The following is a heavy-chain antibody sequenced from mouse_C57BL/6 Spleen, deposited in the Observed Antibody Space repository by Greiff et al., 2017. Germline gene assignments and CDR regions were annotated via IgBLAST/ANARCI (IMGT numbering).Heavy chain of an antibody. D-gene: IGHD2-1*01. J-gene: IGHJ1*03. Sequence: VQLQQPGAELVMPGASVKLSCKASGYTFTSYWMHWVKQRPGQGLEWIGEIDPSDSYTNYNQKFKGKSTLTVDKSSSTAYMQLSSLTSEDSAVYYCASCGNFLWYFDVWGTGTTVTVAS. CDR3: ASCGNFLWYFDV. CDR1: GYTFTSYW. CDR2: IDPSDSYT. V-gene: IGHV1-69*01.